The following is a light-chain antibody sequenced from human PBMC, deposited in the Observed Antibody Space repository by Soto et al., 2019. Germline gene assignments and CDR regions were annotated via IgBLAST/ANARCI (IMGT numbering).Light chain of an antibody. Sequence: EIVLTQSPATLSLSPGERASLSCRASQSVSNYLAWYQQKPAQAPRLLIYNASTRAPGIPARFGGSGSGTDFTLTISSLEPEDFAVYYCQQRNLWPITFGRGTRLDIK. CDR3: QQRNLWPIT. J-gene: IGKJ5*01. CDR1: QSVSNY. CDR2: NAS. V-gene: IGKV3-11*01.